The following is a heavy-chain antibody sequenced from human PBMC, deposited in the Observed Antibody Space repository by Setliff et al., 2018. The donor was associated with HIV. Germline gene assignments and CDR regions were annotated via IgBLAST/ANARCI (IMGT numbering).Heavy chain of an antibody. Sequence: ASVKVSCKASGYTFTTYGMNWVRQAPGQGLEWMGWINTNTGNPTYAQGFTGRFVFSLDTSVSTAYLQISSLKAEDTAVYYCARGLRSYPSVTLYYYYMDVWGKGTTVTVSS. J-gene: IGHJ6*03. D-gene: IGHD3-10*01. CDR2: INTNTGNP. CDR3: ARGLRSYPSVTLYYYYMDV. CDR1: GYTFTTYG. V-gene: IGHV7-4-1*02.